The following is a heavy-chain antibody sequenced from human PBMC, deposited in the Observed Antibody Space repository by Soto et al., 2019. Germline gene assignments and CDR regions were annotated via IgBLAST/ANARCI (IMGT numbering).Heavy chain of an antibody. J-gene: IGHJ5*02. D-gene: IGHD2-15*01. CDR2: ISYDGSNK. CDR1: GFTFSSYG. CDR3: AKRGDAAVNDWFDP. V-gene: IGHV3-30*18. Sequence: QVQLVESGGGVVQPGRSLRLSCAASGFTFSSYGMHWVRQAPGKGLEWVAVISYDGSNKYYADSVKGRFTISRDNSKNPLYLQMNRLRAEDTAVYYCAKRGDAAVNDWFDPWGQGTLVTVSS.